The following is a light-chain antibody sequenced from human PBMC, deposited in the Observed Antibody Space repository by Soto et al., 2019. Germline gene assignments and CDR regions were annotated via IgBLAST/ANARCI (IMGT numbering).Light chain of an antibody. CDR2: GAS. Sequence: EIVMTQSPATLSVSPGERATLSCRASQSVSNNLAWYQKKPGQAPRLLIYGASTRATGIPARFSGGGSGTEFTLTISSLQSEDFVVYYCQQYNNWWTFGQGTRVKSN. CDR1: QSVSNN. J-gene: IGKJ1*01. CDR3: QQYNNWWT. V-gene: IGKV3-15*01.